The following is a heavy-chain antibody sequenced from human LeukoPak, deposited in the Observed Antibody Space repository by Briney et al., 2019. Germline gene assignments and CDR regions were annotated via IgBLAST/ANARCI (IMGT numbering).Heavy chain of an antibody. Sequence: GASVKVSCKASGYTFTSCGISWVRQAPGQGLEWMGWISAYNGNTNYAQKLQGRVTMTTDTSTSTAYMELRSLRSDDTAVYYCARDTWYYDSSGYYRFDYWGQGTLVTVSS. CDR1: GYTFTSCG. J-gene: IGHJ4*02. CDR2: ISAYNGNT. D-gene: IGHD3-22*01. V-gene: IGHV1-18*01. CDR3: ARDTWYYDSSGYYRFDY.